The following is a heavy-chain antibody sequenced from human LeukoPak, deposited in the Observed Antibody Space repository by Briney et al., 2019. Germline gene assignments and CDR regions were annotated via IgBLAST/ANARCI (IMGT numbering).Heavy chain of an antibody. D-gene: IGHD2-15*01. V-gene: IGHV4-59*12. Sequence: SETLSLTCTVSGGSITGYYWNWIRQPPGKGLEWIAYIYYSGGTHYNPSLESRVTISVDTSKSQFSLKLSSVTAADTAVYYCARDRGYSTFDIWGQGTMVTVSS. CDR2: IYYSGGT. J-gene: IGHJ3*02. CDR1: GGSITGYY. CDR3: ARDRGYSTFDI.